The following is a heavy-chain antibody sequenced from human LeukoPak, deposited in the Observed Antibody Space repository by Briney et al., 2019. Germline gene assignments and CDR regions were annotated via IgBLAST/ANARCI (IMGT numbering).Heavy chain of an antibody. J-gene: IGHJ5*02. CDR3: AKGAPYGSSLSNWFDP. Sequence: PGGSLRLSCAASGFTFSSYAMSWVRQAPGKGLECVSAISGSGGSTHYADSVKGRFTISRDNSKNTLYLQMNSLRAEDTAVYYCAKGAPYGSSLSNWFDPWGQGTLVTVSS. CDR2: ISGSGGST. V-gene: IGHV3-23*01. CDR1: GFTFSSYA. D-gene: IGHD6-19*01.